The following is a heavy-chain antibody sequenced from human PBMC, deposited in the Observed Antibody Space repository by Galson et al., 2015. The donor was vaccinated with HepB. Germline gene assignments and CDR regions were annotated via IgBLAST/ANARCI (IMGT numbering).Heavy chain of an antibody. J-gene: IGHJ6*02. CDR3: AKDLASDFWSGDSWSSYGMDV. D-gene: IGHD3-3*01. Sequence: SLRLSCAASGFTFSSYGMHWVRQAPGKGLEWVAVISYDGSNKYYADSVKGRFTISRDNSKNTLYLQMNSLRAEDTAVYYCAKDLASDFWSGDSWSSYGMDVWGQGTTVTVSS. CDR1: GFTFSSYG. V-gene: IGHV3-30*18. CDR2: ISYDGSNK.